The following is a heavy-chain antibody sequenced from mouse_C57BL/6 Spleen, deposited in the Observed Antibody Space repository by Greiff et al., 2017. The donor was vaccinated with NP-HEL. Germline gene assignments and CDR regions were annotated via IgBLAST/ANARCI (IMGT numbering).Heavy chain of an antibody. V-gene: IGHV1-82*01. CDR1: GYAFSSSW. D-gene: IGHD2-5*01. Sequence: QVQLQQSGPELVKPGASVKISCKASGYAFSSSWMNWVKQRPGKGLEWIGRIYPGDGDTNYNGKFKGKATLTADKSSSTAYMQLSSLTSEDSAVYFCARLGLYSNYLDYWGQGTTLTVSS. CDR2: IYPGDGDT. J-gene: IGHJ2*01. CDR3: ARLGLYSNYLDY.